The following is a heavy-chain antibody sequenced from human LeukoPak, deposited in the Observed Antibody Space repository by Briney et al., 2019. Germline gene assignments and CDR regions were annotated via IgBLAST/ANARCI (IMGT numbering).Heavy chain of an antibody. CDR1: GYTLTGYY. Sequence: GASVKVSCKASGYTLTGYYMHWVRQAPGQGLEWMGRINPNSGGTNYAQKFQGRVTMTRDTSISTAYMELRRLRSDDTAVYYCARDESQQLVLDNWFDPWGQGTLVTVSS. CDR2: INPNSGGT. CDR3: ARDESQQLVLDNWFDP. J-gene: IGHJ5*02. V-gene: IGHV1-2*06. D-gene: IGHD6-13*01.